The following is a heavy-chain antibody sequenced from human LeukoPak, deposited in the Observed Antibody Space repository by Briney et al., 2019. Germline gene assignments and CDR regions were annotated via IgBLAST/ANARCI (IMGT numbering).Heavy chain of an antibody. CDR1: GFTFTNYA. CDR3: VKERDCSTTSCYPIDY. V-gene: IGHV3-23*01. Sequence: GGSLRLSCAASGFTFTNYAMSWVRQAPGKGLEWVSSISGSGGSTYYADSVKGRFTLSRDNSKNTLYLQMNNLRAEDTAVYYCVKERDCSTTSCYPIDYWGQGTLVTVSS. CDR2: ISGSGGST. D-gene: IGHD2-2*01. J-gene: IGHJ4*02.